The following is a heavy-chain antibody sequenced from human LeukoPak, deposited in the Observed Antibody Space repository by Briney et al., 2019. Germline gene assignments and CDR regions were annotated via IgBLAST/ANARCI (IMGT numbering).Heavy chain of an antibody. Sequence: GGSLRLSCAGSGFTFSGYAMSWVRQAPGKGLEWVSSMSSGSRYIYYADSVRGRFTISRDNAKNSLYLLMNSLRAEDTAVYYCARDRPTGASRLFVVQWGQGTLVTVSS. D-gene: IGHD3-3*01. CDR1: GFTFSGYA. CDR3: ARDRPTGASRLFVVQ. J-gene: IGHJ4*02. CDR2: MSSGSRYI. V-gene: IGHV3-21*01.